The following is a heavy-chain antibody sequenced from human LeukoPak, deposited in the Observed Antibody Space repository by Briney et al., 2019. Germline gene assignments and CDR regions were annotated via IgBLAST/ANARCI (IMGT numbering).Heavy chain of an antibody. CDR3: ARRPYSGTYHFDY. D-gene: IGHD1-26*01. J-gene: IGHJ4*02. CDR1: GGSISTYY. Sequence: PSETLSLTCTVSGGSISTYYWSWIRQPPGKGLEWIGYIYYSGSTKYNPSLKSRVTISVDTSKIQFSLKLSSVTAADTAVYYCARRPYSGTYHFDYWGQGALVTVSS. CDR2: IYYSGST. V-gene: IGHV4-59*01.